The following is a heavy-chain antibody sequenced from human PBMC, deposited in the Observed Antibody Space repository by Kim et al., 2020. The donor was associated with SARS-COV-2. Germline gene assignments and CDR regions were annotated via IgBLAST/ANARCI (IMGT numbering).Heavy chain of an antibody. V-gene: IGHV4-59*13. J-gene: IGHJ4*02. D-gene: IGHD3-22*01. CDR1: GGSISSYY. CDR2: IYYSGST. CDR3: ARADCGSSGYCNYYFDY. Sequence: SETLSLTCTVSGGSISSYYWSWIRQPPGKGLEWIGYIYYSGSTNYNPSLKSRVTISVDTSKNQFSLKLSSVTAADTAVYYCARADCGSSGYCNYYFDYWGQGTLVTVSS.